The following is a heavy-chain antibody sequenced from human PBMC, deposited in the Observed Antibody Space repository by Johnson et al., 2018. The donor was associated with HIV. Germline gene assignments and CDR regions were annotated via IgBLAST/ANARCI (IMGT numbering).Heavy chain of an antibody. Sequence: QEQLVESGGGVVQPGRSLRLSCAASGFTFGSYGIHWVRQAPGKGLEWVAVISYDGSNKYYADSVKGRFTIFRDNSKKTLYLQMNSLKAADTAFYYCARACRDGYTCDVYEIWGQGTMVTVSS. D-gene: IGHD5-24*01. J-gene: IGHJ3*02. CDR1: GFTFGSYG. CDR2: ISYDGSNK. V-gene: IGHV3-30*03. CDR3: ARACRDGYTCDVYEI.